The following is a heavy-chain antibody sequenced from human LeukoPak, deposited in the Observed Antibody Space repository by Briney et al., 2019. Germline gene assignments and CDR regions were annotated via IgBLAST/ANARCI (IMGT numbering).Heavy chain of an antibody. V-gene: IGHV3-21*01. CDR2: ISGSSIYI. CDR3: ARGRSDWYFDY. J-gene: IGHJ4*02. D-gene: IGHD6-19*01. CDR1: GFTFSSYS. Sequence: GRSLRLSCAASGFTFSSYSMNWVRQAPGKGLEWVSSISGSSIYIYHADSVKGRFTISRDNAKNSLYLQMNSLRAEDTAVYYCARGRSDWYFDYWGQGTLVTVSS.